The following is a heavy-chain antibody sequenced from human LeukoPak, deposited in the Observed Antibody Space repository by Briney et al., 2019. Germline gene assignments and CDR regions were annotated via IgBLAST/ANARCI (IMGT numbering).Heavy chain of an antibody. J-gene: IGHJ3*02. CDR2: IYYSGST. CDR3: ARLRTAFDI. V-gene: IGHV4-59*08. D-gene: IGHD1-1*01. CDR1: GGSISSYY. Sequence: SETLSLTCTVSGGSISSYYWSWIRQPPGKGLEWIGYIYYSGSTNYNPSLKSRVTISVDTSKNQFSLKLSSVTAADTAVYYCARLRTAFDIWGQGTMVTVSS.